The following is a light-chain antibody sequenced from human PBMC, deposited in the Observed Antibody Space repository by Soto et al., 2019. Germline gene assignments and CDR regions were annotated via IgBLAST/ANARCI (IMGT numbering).Light chain of an antibody. CDR2: GAS. Sequence: EIILTQSPDTLSLSPGERATLSFVASQTVSSNYLAWCQQRPGQAPRLLIYGASTRAAGIPDRFSGSGSGTDFTLTITRLEPEDSAVYFCQQYTGPPTTFGQGTRLEI. J-gene: IGKJ5*01. CDR3: QQYTGPPTT. V-gene: IGKV3-20*01. CDR1: QTVSSNY.